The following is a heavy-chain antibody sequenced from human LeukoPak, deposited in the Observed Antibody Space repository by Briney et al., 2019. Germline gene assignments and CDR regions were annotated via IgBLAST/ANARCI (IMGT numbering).Heavy chain of an antibody. Sequence: ASVNVSCKASGYTFTSYDINRVRQAPGRGLEWMGWMNPNSGNTGYAQKFQGRVTMTRNTSISTAYMELSSLRSEDTAVYYCARAFGTMVRGVYNWFDPWGQGTLVTVSS. V-gene: IGHV1-8*01. CDR2: MNPNSGNT. CDR3: ARAFGTMVRGVYNWFDP. D-gene: IGHD3-10*01. CDR1: GYTFTSYD. J-gene: IGHJ5*02.